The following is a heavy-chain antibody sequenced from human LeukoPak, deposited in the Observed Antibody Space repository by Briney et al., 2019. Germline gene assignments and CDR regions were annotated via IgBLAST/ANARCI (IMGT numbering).Heavy chain of an antibody. CDR2: IYSGGST. D-gene: IGHD2-15*01. CDR3: ASTVVVAATHAFDI. CDR1: GFTFSSYA. J-gene: IGHJ3*02. Sequence: PGGSLRLSCAASGFTFSSYAMSWVRQAPGKGLEWVSVIYSGGSTYYADSVKGRFTISRDNSKNTLYLQMNSLRAEDTAVYYCASTVVVAATHAFDIWGQGTMVTVSS. V-gene: IGHV3-53*01.